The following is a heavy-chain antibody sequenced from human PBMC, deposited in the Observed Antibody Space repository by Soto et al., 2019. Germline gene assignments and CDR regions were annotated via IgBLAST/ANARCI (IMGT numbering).Heavy chain of an antibody. Sequence: SETLSLTCNVSGGSINGYYWSWIRQHPGKGLEWIGYIFYGGSTYYNPSLKSRVAISIDTSKNQFSLKLRSVTAADTAVYYCAAEYYDVLTAHNWFDPWGQGTPVTVSA. CDR3: AAEYYDVLTAHNWFDP. CDR2: IFYGGST. V-gene: IGHV4-59*06. J-gene: IGHJ5*02. CDR1: GGSINGYY. D-gene: IGHD3-9*01.